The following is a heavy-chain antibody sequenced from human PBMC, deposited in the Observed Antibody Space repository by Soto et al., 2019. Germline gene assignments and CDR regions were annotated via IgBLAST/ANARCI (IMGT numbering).Heavy chain of an antibody. V-gene: IGHV3-15*07. D-gene: IGHD3-3*01. Sequence: PGGSLRLSCAASGFTFSNAWMNWVRQAPGKGLEWVGRIKSKTDGGTTDYAAPVKGRFTISRDDSKNTLYLQMNSLKTEDTAVYYCTTEAYYDFWIPVDYWGQGTLVTVSS. CDR2: IKSKTDGGTT. J-gene: IGHJ4*02. CDR1: GFTFSNAW. CDR3: TTEAYYDFWIPVDY.